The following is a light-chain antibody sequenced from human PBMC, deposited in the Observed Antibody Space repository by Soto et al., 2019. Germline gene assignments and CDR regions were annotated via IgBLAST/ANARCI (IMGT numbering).Light chain of an antibody. CDR1: QSINRH. CDR2: GEY. Sequence: VLTQSPATLSLSPGDSATLSCRASQSINRHLAWYRQKTGQAPRILIYGEYTRATGVPARFSASGSGTDFNLTISRLEPEDFAVYYCQQYAKAPLTCGQGTKVDIK. J-gene: IGKJ1*01. V-gene: IGKV3-11*01. CDR3: QQYAKAPLT.